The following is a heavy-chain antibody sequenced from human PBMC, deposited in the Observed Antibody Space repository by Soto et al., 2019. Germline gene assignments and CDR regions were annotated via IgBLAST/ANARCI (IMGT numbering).Heavy chain of an antibody. CDR2: IIPIFGTA. CDR1: GGTFISYA. Sequence: SLKVSCKACGGTFISYAISWVLRAPGQGLKWMVWIIPIFGTASYSQKVQGRVTITADESTSTAYMELSSLRSEDTAVYYCARTYYYDSSGYYPDYWGQGTLVTVSS. J-gene: IGHJ4*02. D-gene: IGHD3-22*01. CDR3: ARTYYYDSSGYYPDY. V-gene: IGHV1-69*13.